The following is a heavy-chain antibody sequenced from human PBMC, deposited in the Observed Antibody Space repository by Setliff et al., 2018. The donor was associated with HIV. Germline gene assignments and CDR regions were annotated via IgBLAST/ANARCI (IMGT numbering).Heavy chain of an antibody. Sequence: ASVKVSCKASGHSFTTYFLHWLRQAPGQGLEWMGRINRDNGGIDYAQKFQGRVTITADESTSTAYMELSSLRSEDTAVYYCARGATITYYFDYWGQGTLVTVSS. V-gene: IGHV1-2*06. CDR1: GHSFTTYF. J-gene: IGHJ4*02. D-gene: IGHD5-12*01. CDR3: ARGATITYYFDY. CDR2: INRDNGGI.